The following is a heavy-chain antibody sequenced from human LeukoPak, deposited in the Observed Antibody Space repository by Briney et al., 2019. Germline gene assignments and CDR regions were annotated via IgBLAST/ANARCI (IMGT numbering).Heavy chain of an antibody. CDR2: IYTSGST. CDR3: AREATYYDILTGPQQNLFDI. Sequence: SETLSLTCTVSGGSISSGSYYWSWIRQPAGKGLEWIGRIYTSGSTNYNPSLKSRVTISVDTSKNQFSLKLSSVTAADTAVYYCAREATYYDILTGPQQNLFDIWGQGTMVTVSP. V-gene: IGHV4-61*02. CDR1: GGSISSGSYY. J-gene: IGHJ3*02. D-gene: IGHD3-9*01.